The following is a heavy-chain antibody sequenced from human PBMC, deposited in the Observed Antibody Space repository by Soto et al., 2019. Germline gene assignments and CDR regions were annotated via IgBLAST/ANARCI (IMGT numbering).Heavy chain of an antibody. Sequence: ASVKVSCKASGYTFTSYYMHWVRQAPGQGLEWMGIINPSGGSTSYAQKFQGRVTMTRDTSTSTVYMELSSLRSEDTAVYYCARDLRGLWASYYYYCMDVWGKGTTVTVSS. J-gene: IGHJ6*03. D-gene: IGHD5-18*01. CDR3: ARDLRGLWASYYYYCMDV. CDR1: GYTFTSYY. V-gene: IGHV1-46*03. CDR2: INPSGGST.